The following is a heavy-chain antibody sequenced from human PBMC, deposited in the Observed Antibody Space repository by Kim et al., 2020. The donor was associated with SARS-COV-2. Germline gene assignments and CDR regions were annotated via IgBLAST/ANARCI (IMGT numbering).Heavy chain of an antibody. J-gene: IGHJ5*02. V-gene: IGHV3-30*18. CDR3: AKDGDCSNTSCHRTHLRWCDP. D-gene: IGHD2-2*01. CDR1: GFTFSSYG. Sequence: GGSLRLSCAASGFTFSSYGMHWVRQAPGKGLEWVAVISYDGSNKYYADSVKGRFTISRDNSKNTLYLQMNSLRAEDTAVYYCAKDGDCSNTSCHRTHLRWCDPWGQGTLVTVSS. CDR2: ISYDGSNK.